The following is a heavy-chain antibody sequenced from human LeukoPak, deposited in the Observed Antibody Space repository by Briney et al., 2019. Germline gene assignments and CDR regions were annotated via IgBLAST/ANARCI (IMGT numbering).Heavy chain of an antibody. CDR3: AKDRGDYAFDY. J-gene: IGHJ4*02. V-gene: IGHV3-33*06. Sequence: PGRSLRLSCAASGFTFSSYGMHWVRQAPGKGLEWVAVIWYDGSNKYYADSVKGRFTISRDNSKNTLYLQMSSLRAEDTAVYYCAKDRGDYAFDYWGQGTLVTVFS. CDR2: IWYDGSNK. CDR1: GFTFSSYG. D-gene: IGHD4-17*01.